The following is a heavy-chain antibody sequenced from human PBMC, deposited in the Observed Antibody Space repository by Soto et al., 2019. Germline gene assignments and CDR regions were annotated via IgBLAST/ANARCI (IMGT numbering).Heavy chain of an antibody. CDR2: IIPIFPTP. CDR3: ARDKGRLQFGGSYYYAMDV. CDR1: GSTFGNSA. D-gene: IGHD5-12*01. J-gene: IGHJ6*02. Sequence: QVKPVPPGAEVKKPGSTVTVSCKASGSTFGNSAISWVRQAHGQGLDWMGGIIPIFPTPDYAQKCQGRVMIPADESTSTADMGLTSLRSEDTAVYYCARDKGRLQFGGSYYYAMDVWGRGTTVTVSS. V-gene: IGHV1-69*12.